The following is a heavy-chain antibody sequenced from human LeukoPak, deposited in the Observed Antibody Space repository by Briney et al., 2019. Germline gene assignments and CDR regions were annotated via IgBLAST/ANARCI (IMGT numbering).Heavy chain of an antibody. D-gene: IGHD6-13*01. CDR3: ARRGLSGSSWFHPNYGMDV. J-gene: IGHJ6*02. Sequence: SETLSLTCTVSGGSRSSGNYYWSWIRQPPGKGLEWIGYIFHNGNTYYNPSLKGRVTISTDTYSNQFSLELSSVTAADTAVYYCARRGLSGSSWFHPNYGMDVWGQGTTVTVSS. V-gene: IGHV4-30-4*01. CDR2: IFHNGNT. CDR1: GGSRSSGNYY.